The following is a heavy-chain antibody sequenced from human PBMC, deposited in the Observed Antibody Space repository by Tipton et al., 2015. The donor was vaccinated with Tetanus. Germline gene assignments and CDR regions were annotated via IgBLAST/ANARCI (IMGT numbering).Heavy chain of an antibody. V-gene: IGHV4-30-4*01. D-gene: IGHD3-22*01. J-gene: IGHJ6*03. CDR2: IYKSGNT. Sequence: GLVKPSETLSLTCTVSGASSTSGDYYWSWVRQSPGEGLEWIGHIYKSGNTYYKPSLKSRVAISIDASKNQFSLKLNSMTAADTAVYYCARVGYYYYYMDVWGKGTTVTVSS. CDR1: GASSTSGDYY. CDR3: ARVGYYYYYMDV.